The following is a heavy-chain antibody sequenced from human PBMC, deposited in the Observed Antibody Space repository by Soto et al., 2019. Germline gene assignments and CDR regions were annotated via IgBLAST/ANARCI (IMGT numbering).Heavy chain of an antibody. D-gene: IGHD6-6*01. V-gene: IGHV1-3*01. CDR2: INAGNGNT. CDR3: ARDWGSRSSVDWFDP. J-gene: IGHJ5*02. Sequence: ASVKVSCKASGYTFTSYAMHWVRQAPGQRLEWMGWINAGNGNTKYSQKFQGRVTITRDTSASTAYMELSSLRSEDTAVYYCARDWGSRSSVDWFDPWGQGTLVTVSS. CDR1: GYTFTSYA.